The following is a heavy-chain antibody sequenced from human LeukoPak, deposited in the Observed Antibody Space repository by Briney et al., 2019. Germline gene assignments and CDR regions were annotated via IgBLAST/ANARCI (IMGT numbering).Heavy chain of an antibody. V-gene: IGHV1-69*04. Sequence: ASVKVSCKASGDSFSIYSISWVRQAPGQGLEWMGRIIPTLGIANYAQKFQGRVTITADRSTSAAYMELSSLRSEDTAVYYCAREPSRDGYTLYYFDFWGQGTLVTVSS. J-gene: IGHJ4*02. D-gene: IGHD5-24*01. CDR3: AREPSRDGYTLYYFDF. CDR1: GDSFSIYS. CDR2: IIPTLGIA.